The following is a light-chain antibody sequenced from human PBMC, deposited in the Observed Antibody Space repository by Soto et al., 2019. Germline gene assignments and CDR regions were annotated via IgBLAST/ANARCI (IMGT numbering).Light chain of an antibody. J-gene: IGLJ2*01. CDR3: TSWTTSTTMI. CDR1: SSDIGAYNF. Sequence: QSALTQPASVSGSPVQSITISCTGTSSDIGAYNFVSWYQQHPGKAPKLMLYDVNIRPSGVSNRFSGSKSGNTASLTISGLQAEDDADYYCTSWTTSTTMIFGGWNKLTFL. V-gene: IGLV2-14*03. CDR2: DVN.